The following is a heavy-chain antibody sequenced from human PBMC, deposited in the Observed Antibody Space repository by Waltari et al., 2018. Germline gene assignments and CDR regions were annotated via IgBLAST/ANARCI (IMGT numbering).Heavy chain of an antibody. D-gene: IGHD2-15*01. CDR1: GYTFTDYY. CDR3: ARSDCSGGSCYSGLDY. V-gene: IGHV1-2*06. Sequence: VKLVQSGAEVKKPGATVKISCKVSGYTFTDYYMHWGRQAPGQGLEWMGRINPNSGGTNYAQKFQGRVTMTRDTSISTAYMELSRLRSDDTAVYYCARSDCSGGSCYSGLDYWGQGTLVTVSS. CDR2: INPNSGGT. J-gene: IGHJ4*02.